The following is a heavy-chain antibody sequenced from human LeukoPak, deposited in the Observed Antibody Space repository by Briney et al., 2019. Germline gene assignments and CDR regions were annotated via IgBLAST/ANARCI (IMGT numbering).Heavy chain of an antibody. CDR3: AREVGDYYDISGSFGY. D-gene: IGHD3-22*01. CDR2: INSDGSRT. Sequence: GGSLRLSCAASGFTFSSHWMHWVRQGPGKGLVWVSRINSDGSRTIYADSVKGRFTISRDSAKNTLYLQMNSLRAEDTAVYYCAREVGDYYDISGSFGYWGQGTLVTVSS. J-gene: IGHJ4*02. V-gene: IGHV3-74*01. CDR1: GFTFSSHW.